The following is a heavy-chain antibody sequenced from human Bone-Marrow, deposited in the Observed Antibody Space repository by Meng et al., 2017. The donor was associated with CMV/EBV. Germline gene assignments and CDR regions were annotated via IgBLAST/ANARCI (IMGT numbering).Heavy chain of an antibody. CDR1: GGSISSYY. CDR2: IYYSGST. D-gene: IGHD5-12*01. J-gene: IGHJ5*02. Sequence: SETLSLTCTVSGGSISSYYWGWIRQPPGKGLEWIGSIYYSGSTYYNTSLKSRVTISVDTSKNQFSLKLSSVTAADTAVYYCASSVAMVSWFDPWGQGTRVTVSS. CDR3: ASSVAMVSWFDP. V-gene: IGHV4-39*07.